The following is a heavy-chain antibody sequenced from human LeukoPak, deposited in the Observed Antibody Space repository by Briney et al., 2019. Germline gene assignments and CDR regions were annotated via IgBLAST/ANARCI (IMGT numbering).Heavy chain of an antibody. CDR3: AREGQATDAFDI. V-gene: IGHV1-69*05. J-gene: IGHJ3*02. Sequence: SVKVSCKASGGTFSSYAISWVRQAPGQGLEWMGGIIPIFGTANYAQKFQGRVTITTDESTSTAYMELSSLRSEDTAVYYCAREGQATDAFDIWGQGTMVTVSS. CDR1: GGTFSSYA. CDR2: IIPIFGTA.